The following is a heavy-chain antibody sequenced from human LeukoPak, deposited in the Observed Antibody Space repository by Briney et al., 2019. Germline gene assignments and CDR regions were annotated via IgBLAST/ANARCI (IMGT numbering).Heavy chain of an antibody. CDR1: GFTFNNAW. J-gene: IGHJ4*02. CDR2: IKSKSDGETT. D-gene: IGHD5-24*01. CDR3: TTLERWQRQSGNY. Sequence: GGSLRLSCVATGFTFNNAWMNWVRQAPGKGLEWVGRIKSKSDGETTDYAAPVKGRFTISRDDSMNTLHLQMNSLATEDTAVYYCTTLERWQRQSGNYWGQGILVTVSS. V-gene: IGHV3-15*07.